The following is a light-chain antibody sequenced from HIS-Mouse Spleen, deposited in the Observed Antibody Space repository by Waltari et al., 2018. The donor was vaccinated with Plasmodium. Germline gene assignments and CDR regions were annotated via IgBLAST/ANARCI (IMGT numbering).Light chain of an antibody. CDR1: ALPKQY. V-gene: IGLV3-25*03. J-gene: IGLJ1*01. CDR3: QSADSSGTYV. Sequence: SYELTQPPSVSVSPGQTARITCSGDALPKQYAYWYQQKPGQAPVLVKYKDSERPSGVPERCSGSSSGTTVTLTISGVQAEDEADYYCQSADSSGTYVFGTGTKVTVL. CDR2: KDS.